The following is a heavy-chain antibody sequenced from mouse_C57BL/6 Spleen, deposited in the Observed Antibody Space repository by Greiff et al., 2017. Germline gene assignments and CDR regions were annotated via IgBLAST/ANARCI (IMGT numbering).Heavy chain of an antibody. Sequence: QVQLQQSGAELARPGASVKLSCKASGYTFTSSGISWVKQRTGQGLEWIGEIYPRSGNTYYNEKFKGKATLTADKSSSTAYMELRSLTSEDSAVYFCAREGPYYGSSYDAYWGQGTLVTVSA. CDR3: AREGPYYGSSYDAY. D-gene: IGHD1-1*01. CDR2: IYPRSGNT. V-gene: IGHV1-81*01. CDR1: GYTFTSSG. J-gene: IGHJ3*01.